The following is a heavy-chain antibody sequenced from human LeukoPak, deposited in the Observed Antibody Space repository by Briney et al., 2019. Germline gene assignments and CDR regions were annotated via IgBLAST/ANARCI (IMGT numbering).Heavy chain of an antibody. CDR1: GGSISSYY. Sequence: PSETLSLTCTVSGGSISSYYWSWIRQPAGKGLEWSGRTYTSGSTNYNPSLKSRVTTSVDTSKNQFSLKLSSVTATDTAVYYCARGRIAVAGYYYYCCMDVWGKGTTVTVSS. J-gene: IGHJ6*03. V-gene: IGHV4-4*07. CDR3: ARGRIAVAGYYYYCCMDV. CDR2: TYTSGST. D-gene: IGHD6-19*01.